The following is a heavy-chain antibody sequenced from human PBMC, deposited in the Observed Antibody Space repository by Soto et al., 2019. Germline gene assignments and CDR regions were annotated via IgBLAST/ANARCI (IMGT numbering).Heavy chain of an antibody. Sequence: ASVKVSCKASGYSFTNNDVSWVRQATGQGLEWMGWMNAGSGDTGYAQKFQGRVTMTRDISIATAYMELSSLRSDDTAIYYCARMGTFYPLNWFDPWGQGTLVTVSS. J-gene: IGHJ5*02. CDR1: GYSFTNND. V-gene: IGHV1-8*01. CDR3: ARMGTFYPLNWFDP. D-gene: IGHD1-1*01. CDR2: MNAGSGDT.